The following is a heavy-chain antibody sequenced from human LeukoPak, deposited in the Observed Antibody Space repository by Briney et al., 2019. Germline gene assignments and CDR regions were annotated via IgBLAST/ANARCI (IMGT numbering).Heavy chain of an antibody. CDR3: ARVPIAVAGIREYYFDY. D-gene: IGHD6-19*01. Sequence: ASVKVSCKASGYTFTSYAMHWVRQAPGQRLEWMGWINAGNGNTKYSQKSQGRVTITRDTSASTAYMELSSLRSEDTAVYYCARVPIAVAGIREYYFDYWGQGTLVTVSS. CDR2: INAGNGNT. CDR1: GYTFTSYA. V-gene: IGHV1-3*01. J-gene: IGHJ4*02.